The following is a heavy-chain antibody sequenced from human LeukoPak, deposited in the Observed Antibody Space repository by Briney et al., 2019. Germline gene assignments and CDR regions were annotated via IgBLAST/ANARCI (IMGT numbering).Heavy chain of an antibody. J-gene: IGHJ5*02. CDR3: ARRLTQYDCFDP. D-gene: IGHD2-2*01. Sequence: SQTLSLTCAISGDTVSSNSVTWNWIRQSPSRGLEWLGRTYYRSTWYNDYAVSVRGRITVNPDTSKNQFSLHLNSVTPEDTAVYYCARRLTQYDCFDPWGQGILVTVSS. CDR2: TYYRSTWYN. V-gene: IGHV6-1*01. CDR1: GDTVSSNSVT.